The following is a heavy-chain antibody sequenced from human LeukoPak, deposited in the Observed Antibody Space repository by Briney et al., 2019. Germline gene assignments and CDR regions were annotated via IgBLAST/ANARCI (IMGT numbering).Heavy chain of an antibody. CDR3: ARGNYYDSRTYYRAFDI. CDR2: ISSSSSTI. V-gene: IGHV3-48*01. Sequence: GGSLRLSCAASGFTFSSYSMNWVRQAPGKGLEWVSYISSSSSTIYYADSVKGRFTISRDNAKNSLYLQMNSLRAEDTAVYYCARGNYYDSRTYYRAFDIWGQGTMVTVSS. D-gene: IGHD3-22*01. CDR1: GFTFSSYS. J-gene: IGHJ3*02.